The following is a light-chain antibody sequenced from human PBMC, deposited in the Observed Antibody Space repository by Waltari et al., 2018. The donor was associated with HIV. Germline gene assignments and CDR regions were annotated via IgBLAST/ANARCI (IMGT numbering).Light chain of an antibody. CDR3: QQYNNWPLT. J-gene: IGKJ4*01. CDR2: GAS. CDR1: QSVSSN. V-gene: IGKV3-15*01. Sequence: EIVIPQSPATLSVSPGERATLSCRASQSVSSNLAWYQQKPGQAPRRRIYGASTRATGIPARFSGSGSGTEFTLTISSLQSEDFAVYYCQQYNNWPLTFGGGTKVEIK.